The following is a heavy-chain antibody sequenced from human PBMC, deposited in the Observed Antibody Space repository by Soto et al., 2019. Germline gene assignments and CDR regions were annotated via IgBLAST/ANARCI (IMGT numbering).Heavy chain of an antibody. V-gene: IGHV4-31*03. Sequence: PSETLSLTCTVSGGSISSGGYYWSWIRQHPGKGLEWIGYIYYSGSTYYNPSLKSRVTISVDTSKNQFSLKLSSVTAADTAVYYCARVPNIVVVPAATRGFDPWGHGTLATVSS. D-gene: IGHD2-2*01. CDR2: IYYSGST. CDR3: ARVPNIVVVPAATRGFDP. CDR1: GGSISSGGYY. J-gene: IGHJ5*02.